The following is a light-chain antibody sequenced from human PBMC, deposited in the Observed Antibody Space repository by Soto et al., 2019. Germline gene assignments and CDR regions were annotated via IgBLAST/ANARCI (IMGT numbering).Light chain of an antibody. V-gene: IGKV1-5*03. CDR2: KAI. CDR1: QSISSW. J-gene: IGKJ3*01. Sequence: DIQMTQSPSTLSASVGDRVTITCRAIQSISSWLSWYQQKPGKAPKLLHYKAISLESGVPSRFSGSGSGAEFTFSISSLHPDDLTTYYCQQYKCKFTFRPGTQVDI. CDR3: QQYKCKFT.